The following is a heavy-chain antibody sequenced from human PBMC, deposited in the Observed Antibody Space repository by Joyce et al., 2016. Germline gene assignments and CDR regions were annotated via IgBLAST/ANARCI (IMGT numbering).Heavy chain of an antibody. CDR1: GFTLSNYD. CDR3: ARDWGNSYYPAYDY. V-gene: IGHV3-13*01. J-gene: IGHJ4*02. D-gene: IGHD1-26*01. CDR2: IGTVGDT. Sequence: EVQLVESGGGLVQPGGSLRLSCAASGFTLSNYDMHWVRQVKGKGLELVSTIGTVGDTYYPDSVKGRFTISRENAKNSLFLQMNSLRAEDTALYFCARDWGNSYYPAYDYWGQGTLVTVSS.